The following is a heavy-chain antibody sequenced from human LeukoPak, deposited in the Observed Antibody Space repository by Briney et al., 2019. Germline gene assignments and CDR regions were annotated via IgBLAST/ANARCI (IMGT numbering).Heavy chain of an antibody. V-gene: IGHV3-30*03. CDR3: ARSRVYFDY. J-gene: IGHJ4*01. CDR2: ISYDGSNK. Sequence: PGGSLRLSCAASGFTFSSYWMSWVRQAPGKGLEWVAVISYDGSNKYYADSVKGRFTISRDNSKNTLYLQMNSLRAEDTAVYYCARSRVYFDYWGQGTLVTVSS. D-gene: IGHD1-14*01. CDR1: GFTFSSYW.